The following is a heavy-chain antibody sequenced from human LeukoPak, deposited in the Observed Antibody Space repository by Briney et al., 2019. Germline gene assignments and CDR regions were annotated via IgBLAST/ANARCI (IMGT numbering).Heavy chain of an antibody. CDR1: GGSFNDYF. D-gene: IGHD3-22*01. J-gene: IGHJ6*03. V-gene: IGHV4-34*01. CDR3: ARGRLGSVVFEGYYYFMDV. CDR2: VYNGGST. Sequence: SETLSLTCAVYGGSFNDYFWTWIRQPPGKGLEWIGEVYNGGSTNYNPSLKNRVIISVDTSKNQFSLRLSSVTAADTAVYYCARGRLGSVVFEGYYYFMDVWGKGTTVTVSS.